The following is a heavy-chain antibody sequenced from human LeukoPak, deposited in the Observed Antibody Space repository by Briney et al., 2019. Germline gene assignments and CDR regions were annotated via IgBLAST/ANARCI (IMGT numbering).Heavy chain of an antibody. CDR1: RGSISSGGYY. Sequence: SQTLSLTCTVSRGSISSGGYYWSWIRQHPGKGLEWIGYIYYSGSTYYNPSLKSRVTISVDTSKNQFSLKLSSVTAADTAVYYCARTIRFLEWSDWFDPWGQGTLVTVSS. CDR2: IYYSGST. CDR3: ARTIRFLEWSDWFDP. V-gene: IGHV4-31*03. D-gene: IGHD3-3*01. J-gene: IGHJ5*02.